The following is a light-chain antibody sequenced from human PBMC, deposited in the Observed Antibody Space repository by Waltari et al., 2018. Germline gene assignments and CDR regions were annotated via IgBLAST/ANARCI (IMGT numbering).Light chain of an antibody. V-gene: IGLV2-14*03. CDR1: SSDVGGYNY. CDR3: SSYTSISTPVV. Sequence: QSALTQPASVSGSPGQSITISCIGTSSDVGGYNYVSWYQQHPGKVPNLLIYDVSNPPSGVSNRFSGSKTGNTASLTISGRQAEDEADYYCSSYTSISTPVVFGGGTKLTVL. J-gene: IGLJ2*01. CDR2: DVS.